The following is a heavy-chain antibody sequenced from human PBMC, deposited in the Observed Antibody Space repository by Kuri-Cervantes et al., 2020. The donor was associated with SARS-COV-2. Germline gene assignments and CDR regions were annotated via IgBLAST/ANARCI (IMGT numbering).Heavy chain of an antibody. J-gene: IGHJ4*02. CDR2: ISSSSSYI. D-gene: IGHD4-23*01. CDR1: GFTVSSNY. CDR3: ARSPIRLRWFDY. V-gene: IGHV3-21*04. Sequence: GESLKISCAASGFTVSSNYMSWVRQAPGKGLEWVSSISSSSSYIYYADSVKGRFTISRDDAKNSLYLQMNGLRTEDTAVYYCARSPIRLRWFDYWGQGALVTVSS.